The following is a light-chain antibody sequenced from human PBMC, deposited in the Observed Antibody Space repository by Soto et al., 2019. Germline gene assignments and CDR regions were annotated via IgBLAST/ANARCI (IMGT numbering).Light chain of an antibody. CDR1: QSFNSIY. J-gene: IGKJ1*01. V-gene: IGKV3-20*01. CDR2: GAS. CDR3: QQYGSSGT. Sequence: EIVLTQSPGTLSLSPGERATLSCRASQSFNSIYLAWYQQKPGQAPRLLIYGASSRATGIPDRFSGSGSETDFTLTISRLEPEDFAVYYCQQYGSSGTFGQGTKVDIK.